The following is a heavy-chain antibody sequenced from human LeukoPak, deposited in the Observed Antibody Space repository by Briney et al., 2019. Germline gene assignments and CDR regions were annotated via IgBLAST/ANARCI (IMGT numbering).Heavy chain of an antibody. V-gene: IGHV4-39*01. D-gene: IGHD3-9*01. CDR1: GGSISSSSYS. J-gene: IGHJ4*02. CDR3: ARHGAYGYDILTGYYPNPFDY. Sequence: PSETLSLTCTVSGGSISSSSYSWGWIRQPPGKGLEWIGSIYYSGSTYYNPSLKSRVTISVDTSKNQFSLKLSSVTAADTAVYYCARHGAYGYDILTGYYPNPFDYWGQGTLVTVSS. CDR2: IYYSGST.